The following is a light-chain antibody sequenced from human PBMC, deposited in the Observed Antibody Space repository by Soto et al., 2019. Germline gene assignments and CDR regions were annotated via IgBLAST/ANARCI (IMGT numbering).Light chain of an antibody. CDR1: SXNIGAGYD. J-gene: IGLJ1*01. V-gene: IGLV1-40*01. CDR2: GNS. Sequence: QSVLTQPHSVSGAPGQRVTISCTGSSXNIGAGYDVHWYQQLPGTAPKLLIYGNSNRPSGVPDRFSGSKSGTSASLAITGLQAEDEADYYCQSYDRSLSGLYVFGTGTKVSVL. CDR3: QSYDRSLSGLYV.